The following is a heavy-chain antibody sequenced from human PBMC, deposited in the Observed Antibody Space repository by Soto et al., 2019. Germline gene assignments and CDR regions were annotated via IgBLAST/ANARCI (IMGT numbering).Heavy chain of an antibody. D-gene: IGHD2-21*02. V-gene: IGHV1-18*01. Sequence: ASVKVSCKASGYTFTSYGISWVRQAPGQGLEWMGWVSPCDGNTNYAQHFLGRVTMTRDTSTSTPYMELTSLRSDDTAVYYCARGGHVVVVTAALDYWGQGTLVTVS. CDR3: ARGGHVVVVTAALDY. CDR1: GYTFTSYG. CDR2: VSPCDGNT. J-gene: IGHJ4*02.